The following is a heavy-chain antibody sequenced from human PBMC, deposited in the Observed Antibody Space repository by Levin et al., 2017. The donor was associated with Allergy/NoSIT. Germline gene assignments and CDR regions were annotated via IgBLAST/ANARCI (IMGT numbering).Heavy chain of an antibody. CDR3: ARDREWKLLNWFDP. J-gene: IGHJ5*02. CDR1: GYTFTGYD. CDR2: INPNSGGT. D-gene: IGHD1-26*01. V-gene: IGHV1-2*06. Sequence: ASVKVSCKASGYTFTGYDMHWVRQAPGQGLEWMGRINPNSGGTKYAQKFQGRVTMTRDTSISTGYMELSRLTSDDTAVYYCARDREWKLLNWFDPWGQGTLVIVSS.